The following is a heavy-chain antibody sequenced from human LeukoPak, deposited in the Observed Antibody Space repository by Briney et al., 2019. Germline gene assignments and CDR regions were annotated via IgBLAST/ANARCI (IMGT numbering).Heavy chain of an antibody. D-gene: IGHD3-9*01. J-gene: IGHJ6*02. CDR3: ARDYDILTGHLYYGMDV. V-gene: IGHV3-21*01. CDR2: ISSSSSYI. Sequence: GGSLRLSCAASGFTFSSYSMNWVRQAPGKGLEWVSSISSSSSYIYYADSVKGRFTISRDNAKNSLYLQMSSLRAEDTAVYYCARDYDILTGHLYYGMDVWGQGTTVTVSS. CDR1: GFTFSSYS.